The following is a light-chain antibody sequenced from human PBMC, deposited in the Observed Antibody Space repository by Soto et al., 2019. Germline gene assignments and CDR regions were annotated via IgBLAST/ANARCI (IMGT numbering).Light chain of an antibody. CDR3: QQYNDWPPVT. J-gene: IGKJ4*01. Sequence: EILMTQSPATLSVSPGERATLSCRGSESVSVKLAWYQQRHGQAPRLLIYAASTRATGFPARFSGTGSGTDFTLTINSLKSEDSAIYYCQQYNDWPPVTFGGGTKVDI. V-gene: IGKV3-15*01. CDR1: ESVSVK. CDR2: AAS.